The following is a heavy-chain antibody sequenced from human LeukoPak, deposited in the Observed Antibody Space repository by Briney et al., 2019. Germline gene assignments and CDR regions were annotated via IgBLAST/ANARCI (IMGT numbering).Heavy chain of an antibody. CDR3: TSSSWPRPFDY. D-gene: IGHD6-13*01. CDR2: IRSKANSYAT. Sequence: GGSLRLSCAASGFTFSGSAMHWVRQASGKGLEWVGRIRSKANSYATAYAASVKGRFTISRDDSKNTAYLQMNSLKTEDTAVYYCTSSSWPRPFDYWGQGTLVTVSS. CDR1: GFTFSGSA. J-gene: IGHJ4*02. V-gene: IGHV3-73*01.